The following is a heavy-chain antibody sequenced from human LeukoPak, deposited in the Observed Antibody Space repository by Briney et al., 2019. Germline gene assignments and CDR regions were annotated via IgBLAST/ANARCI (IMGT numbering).Heavy chain of an antibody. D-gene: IGHD1-20*01. J-gene: IGHJ6*03. CDR2: INPNSGGT. CDR3: ASEYNWNDPAYYYYMDV. V-gene: IGHV1-2*06. Sequence: ASVKVSCKASGYTFIDYCIHWVRQAPGQGLEGMGRINPNSGGTNYPQNFQGRVTIPSDTSISTAYMELSRLRSDDTAVYYCASEYNWNDPAYYYYMDVWGKGTTVTVSS. CDR1: GYTFIDYC.